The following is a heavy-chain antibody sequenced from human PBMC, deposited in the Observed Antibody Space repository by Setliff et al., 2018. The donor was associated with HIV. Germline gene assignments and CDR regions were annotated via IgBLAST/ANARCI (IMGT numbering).Heavy chain of an antibody. V-gene: IGHV4-61*09. Sequence: SETLSLTCTVSGGSISSGSYYWSWIRQPAGKGLEWIGHIYTSGGTNYNPSLKSRVTISVDTSKNQFSLKLSSVTAADTAVYYCARTEDYSYGDAPFDYWGHGTLVTVSS. J-gene: IGHJ4*01. CDR2: IYTSGGT. CDR3: ARTEDYSYGDAPFDY. CDR1: GGSISSGSYY. D-gene: IGHD5-18*01.